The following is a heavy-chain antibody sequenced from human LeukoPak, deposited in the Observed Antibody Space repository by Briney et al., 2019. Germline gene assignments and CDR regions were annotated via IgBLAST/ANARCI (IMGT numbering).Heavy chain of an antibody. CDR1: GYTFTSYD. Sequence: GSVKDSCKASGYTFTSYDINWVRQATGQGLEWMGWMNPNSGNTGYAQKFQGRVTMTRNTSISTAYMELSSLRSEDTAVYYCARGKNYYYGMDVWGQGTTVTVSS. CDR3: ARGKNYYYGMDV. J-gene: IGHJ6*02. V-gene: IGHV1-8*01. CDR2: MNPNSGNT.